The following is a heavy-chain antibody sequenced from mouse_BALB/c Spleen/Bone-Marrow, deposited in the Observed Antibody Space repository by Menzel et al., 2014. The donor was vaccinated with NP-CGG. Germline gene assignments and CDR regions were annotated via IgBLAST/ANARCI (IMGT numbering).Heavy chain of an antibody. CDR1: GYTFTDYE. D-gene: IGHD2-4*01. J-gene: IGHJ4*01. Sequence: QVTLKECGAELVRSGASVKLSCKALGYTFTDYEMHWVKQTPEHGLEWIGAIHPGSGGTAYNQKFKGKATLTADKSSSTAYMELSSLTSEDSAVYYCTRGGLRHYAMDYWSQGTSVTVSS. V-gene: IGHV1-15*01. CDR2: IHPGSGGT. CDR3: TRGGLRHYAMDY.